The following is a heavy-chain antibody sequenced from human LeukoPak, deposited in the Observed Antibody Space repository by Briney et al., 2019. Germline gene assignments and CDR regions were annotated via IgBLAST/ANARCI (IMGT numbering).Heavy chain of an antibody. CDR2: IYYSGNT. J-gene: IGHJ4*02. CDR3: ARHGIQQFDYFDY. D-gene: IGHD5-18*01. CDR1: GDSISSGSFY. Sequence: PSETLSLTCTVSGDSISSGSFYWSWIRQHPGKGLEWIGYIYYSGNTYYNPSLKSRVTILVDTSKNQFSLKLSSVTAADTAVYYCARHGIQQFDYFDYWGQGTLVTVSS. V-gene: IGHV4-31*03.